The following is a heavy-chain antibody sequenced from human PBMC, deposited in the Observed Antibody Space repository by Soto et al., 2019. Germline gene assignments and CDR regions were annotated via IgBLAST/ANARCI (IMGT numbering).Heavy chain of an antibody. D-gene: IGHD4-4*01. Sequence: PGGSLRLSCAASGFTFSSYGMHWVRQAPGKGLEWVAIIWHDGSNKYYADSVKGRFTISRDNSKKTLYLQMNSLRAEDTAVYYCARDQGTVDTFFYYYAVDVWGQGTTVTVSS. V-gene: IGHV3-33*01. CDR2: IWHDGSNK. CDR3: ARDQGTVDTFFYYYAVDV. CDR1: GFTFSSYG. J-gene: IGHJ6*02.